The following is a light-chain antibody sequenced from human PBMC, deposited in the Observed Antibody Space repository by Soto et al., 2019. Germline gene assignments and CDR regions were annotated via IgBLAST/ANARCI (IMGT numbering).Light chain of an antibody. CDR1: SSDVGGHNY. V-gene: IGLV2-14*03. CDR3: SSYTRSSTNVV. Sequence: QSALTQPASVSGSPGQSITISCTGTSSDVGGHNYVSWYQHHPGKAPKLIIYDVTNRPSGVSNRFSGSKSGNTASLTISGLQAEDEADYYCSSYTRSSTNVVFGGGTQXTV. CDR2: DVT. J-gene: IGLJ2*01.